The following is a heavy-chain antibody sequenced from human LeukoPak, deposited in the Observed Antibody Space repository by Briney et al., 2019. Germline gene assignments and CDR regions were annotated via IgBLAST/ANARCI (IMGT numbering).Heavy chain of an antibody. Sequence: GGSLRLSCAASGFTVSSNYMGRVRQAPGMGLEWVSVIYSGGFTSYADSVKGRFTISRDSSKNTLYLQMNSLRAEDTAVYYCYGIRLGDGFDIWGQRTMVIVSS. D-gene: IGHD3-16*01. CDR1: GFTVSSNY. CDR2: IYSGGFT. V-gene: IGHV3-53*01. CDR3: YGIRLGDGFDI. J-gene: IGHJ3*02.